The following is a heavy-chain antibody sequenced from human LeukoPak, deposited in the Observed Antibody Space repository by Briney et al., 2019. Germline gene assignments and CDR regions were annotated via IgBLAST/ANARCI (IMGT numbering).Heavy chain of an antibody. V-gene: IGHV1-18*01. Sequence: ASVKVSCKASRYTFTSYGISWVRQAPGQGLEWMGWMSAYNGNTNYAQKLQGRVTMTTDTSTSTAYMELRSLRSDDTAVYYCARDRTPATTVVTTINFDYWGQGTLVTVFS. D-gene: IGHD4-23*01. CDR1: RYTFTSYG. CDR2: MSAYNGNT. CDR3: ARDRTPATTVVTTINFDY. J-gene: IGHJ4*02.